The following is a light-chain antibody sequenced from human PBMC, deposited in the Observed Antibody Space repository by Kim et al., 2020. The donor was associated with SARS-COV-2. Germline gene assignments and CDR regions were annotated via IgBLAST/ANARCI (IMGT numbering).Light chain of an antibody. CDR1: QDIRNS. V-gene: IGKV1-16*02. CDR3: QQYSSYPYT. CDR2: AAS. Sequence: ASVGDRVTITCRASQDIRNSLAWFQQKPGNAPKSLIYAASTLQIGVPSKFSGSGSGTDFTLTISSLQTEDYATYYCQQYSSYPYTFGQGTRLEIK. J-gene: IGKJ5*01.